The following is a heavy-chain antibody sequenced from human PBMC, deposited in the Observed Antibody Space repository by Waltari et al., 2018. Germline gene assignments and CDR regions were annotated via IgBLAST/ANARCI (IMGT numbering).Heavy chain of an antibody. J-gene: IGHJ3*02. CDR3: AGNNGDLHRGAFEI. V-gene: IGHV3-53*01. CDR1: GFTVGNNF. CDR2: MLREGST. D-gene: IGHD4-17*01. Sequence: EVQLVESGGGLMQPGGSLELSCAASGFTVGNNFISWVRQAPGKGLDWLAYMLREGSTDYADPGKGRLTISRDSSRNTVFLEMGNLRAEDTAVYFCAGNNGDLHRGAFEIWGQGTMVTVSS.